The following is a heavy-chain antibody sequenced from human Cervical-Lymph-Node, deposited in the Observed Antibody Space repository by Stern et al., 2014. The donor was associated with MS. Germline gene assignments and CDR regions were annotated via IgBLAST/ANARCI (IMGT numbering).Heavy chain of an antibody. Sequence: QLVQSGSELKQPGASVNVSCKASGYTFTHYAIHWVRQAPGQGLEWMGWLNTHTGKPTYAQGFSGRLVFSLDTSVSTVSLQIISLKSQDTAVYYCARDGSDFDAFDIWGHGTMVTVSS. CDR3: ARDGSDFDAFDI. J-gene: IGHJ3*02. CDR2: LNTHTGKP. V-gene: IGHV7-4-1*02. D-gene: IGHD1-26*01. CDR1: GYTFTHYA.